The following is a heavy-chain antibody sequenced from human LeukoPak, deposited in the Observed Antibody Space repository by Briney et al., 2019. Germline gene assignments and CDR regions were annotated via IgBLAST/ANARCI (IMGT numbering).Heavy chain of an antibody. CDR3: GGGNGRRGYYGLDY. CDR2: ISSSSSYI. D-gene: IGHD3-22*01. J-gene: IGHJ4*02. V-gene: IGHV3-21*01. Sequence: PGGSLRLSCAASGFTFSSYSMNWVRQAPGKGLEWVSSISSSSSYIYYADSVKGRFTISRDNAKNSLYLQMNSLRAEDTAVYYCGGGNGRRGYYGLDYWGQGTLVTVSS. CDR1: GFTFSSYS.